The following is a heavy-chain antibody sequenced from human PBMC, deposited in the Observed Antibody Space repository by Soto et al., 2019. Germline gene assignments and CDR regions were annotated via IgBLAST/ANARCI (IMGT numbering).Heavy chain of an antibody. D-gene: IGHD2-8*01. CDR3: ARGPICSHGVCYEGVFDY. Sequence: EVQLVESGGGLVKPGGSLRLSCAASGFSFSSYSMNWVRQAPGKGLEWVSSITSGSSYIYYADSVKGRFTISRDNAKNSLYLQMNSLRAEDTAVYYCARGPICSHGVCYEGVFDYWGQGTLVTVPS. V-gene: IGHV3-21*01. J-gene: IGHJ4*02. CDR1: GFSFSSYS. CDR2: ITSGSSYI.